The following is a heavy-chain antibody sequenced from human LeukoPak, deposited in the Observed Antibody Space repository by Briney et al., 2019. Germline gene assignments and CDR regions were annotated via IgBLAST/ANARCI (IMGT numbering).Heavy chain of an antibody. Sequence: ASVKVSCKTSGYPFTTYEINRVRQAAGQGLEWMGWVHPDTGYADYAQKFQGRVTMTSDTSISTAYMELSSLGSDDTAVYFCARGPRNDPWGQGTLVTVSS. D-gene: IGHD1-14*01. CDR2: VHPDTGYA. CDR3: ARGPRNDP. V-gene: IGHV1-8*01. J-gene: IGHJ5*02. CDR1: GYPFTTYE.